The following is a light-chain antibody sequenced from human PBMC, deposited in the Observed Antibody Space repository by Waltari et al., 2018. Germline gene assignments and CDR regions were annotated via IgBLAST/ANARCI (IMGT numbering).Light chain of an antibody. Sequence: QSVLTQPPSVSGAPGQRVTISCTGSSSNIGAGYEVQWYQQLPGVAPKLLIYGYSSRPSGVPDRFSGSKSGTSASLAITGLQAEDEADYYCQSFDSSLSGVVFGGGTKLTVL. J-gene: IGLJ2*01. CDR1: SSNIGAGYE. CDR2: GYS. CDR3: QSFDSSLSGVV. V-gene: IGLV1-40*01.